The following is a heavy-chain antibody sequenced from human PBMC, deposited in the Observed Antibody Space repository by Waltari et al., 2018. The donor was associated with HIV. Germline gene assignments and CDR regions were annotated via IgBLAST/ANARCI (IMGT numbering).Heavy chain of an antibody. Sequence: QVQLVQSGAEVKKPGASVQVSCKASGYTFTSYGLSLVRQAPGQGLEWMGWISAYNGNTNYAQKLQGRVTMTTDTSTSTAYMELRSLRSDDTAVYYCARAVSVAGIDNWFDPWGQGTLVTVSS. D-gene: IGHD6-19*01. J-gene: IGHJ5*02. CDR2: ISAYNGNT. V-gene: IGHV1-18*01. CDR3: ARAVSVAGIDNWFDP. CDR1: GYTFTSYG.